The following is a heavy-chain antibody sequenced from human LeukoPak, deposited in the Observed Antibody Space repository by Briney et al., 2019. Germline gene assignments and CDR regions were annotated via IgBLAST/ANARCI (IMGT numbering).Heavy chain of an antibody. J-gene: IGHJ4*02. CDR2: TNEDGSDK. Sequence: PGGSLRLSCAASGFTFSSYAMSWVRQAPGKGLEWVASTNEDGSDKYYVDSVKGRFTISRDNAKNSLYLQMNSLRAEDTAVYYCARDRVTYSQGYTCFDYWGQGTLVTVSS. V-gene: IGHV3-7*01. CDR3: ARDRVTYSQGYTCFDY. D-gene: IGHD5-18*01. CDR1: GFTFSSYA.